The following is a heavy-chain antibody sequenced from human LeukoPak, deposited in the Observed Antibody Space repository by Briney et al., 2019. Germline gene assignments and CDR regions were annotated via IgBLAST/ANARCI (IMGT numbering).Heavy chain of an antibody. V-gene: IGHV1-69*06. J-gene: IGHJ6*03. Sequence: ASVKVSCKASGGTFSSYAISWVRQAPGQGLEWMGGIIPIFGTANYAQKFQGRVTITADKSTSTAYMELSSLRSEDTAVYYCARGTRITIFGVVMPPAYYYYMDVWGKGTTVTVSS. CDR1: GGTFSSYA. D-gene: IGHD3-3*01. CDR2: IIPIFGTA. CDR3: ARGTRITIFGVVMPPAYYYYMDV.